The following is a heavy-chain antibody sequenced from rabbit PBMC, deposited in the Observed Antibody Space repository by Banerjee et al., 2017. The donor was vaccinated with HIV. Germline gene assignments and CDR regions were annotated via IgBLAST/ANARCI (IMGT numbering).Heavy chain of an antibody. D-gene: IGHD8-1*01. V-gene: IGHV1S7*01. J-gene: IGHJ3*01. CDR2: IGAGKGST. CDR3: ARDRSSYYPTRLDL. CDR1: GFDFSTYY. Sequence: PLKETGGGLVQPGGSLTLSCKASGFDFSTYYVSWVRQAPGKGLEWIGMIGAGKGSTDYASWVNGRFTISSDNAQNTVDLQMNSLTAADTATYFCARDRSSYYPTRLDLWGPGTLVTVS.